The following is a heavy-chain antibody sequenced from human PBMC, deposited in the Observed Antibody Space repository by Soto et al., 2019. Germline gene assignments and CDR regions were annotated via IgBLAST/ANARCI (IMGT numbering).Heavy chain of an antibody. CDR1: GYTFTGHY. Sequence: GSSVKVSCKASGYTFTGHYIHWVRQAPGQGPEWMGEIGPASGDTRYAQKFQGRVTMTRDTSTSTVYMELSSLRSEDTAVYYCARARVVAACQSGMDVWGQGTTVTVSS. V-gene: IGHV1-46*01. CDR3: ARARVVAACQSGMDV. J-gene: IGHJ6*02. CDR2: IGPASGDT. D-gene: IGHD2-2*01.